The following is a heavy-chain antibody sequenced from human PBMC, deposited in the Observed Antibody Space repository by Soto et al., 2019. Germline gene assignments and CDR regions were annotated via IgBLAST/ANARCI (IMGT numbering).Heavy chain of an antibody. CDR2: ISYDGSNK. CDR3: AKGMTTVTTSSDY. J-gene: IGHJ4*02. Sequence: GGSLRLSCAASGFTFSSYGMHWVRQAPGKGLEWVAVISYDGSNKYYADSVKGRFTISRDNSKNTLYLQMNSLRAEDTAVYYCAKGMTTVTTSSDYWGQGTLVTVSS. V-gene: IGHV3-30*18. CDR1: GFTFSSYG. D-gene: IGHD4-17*01.